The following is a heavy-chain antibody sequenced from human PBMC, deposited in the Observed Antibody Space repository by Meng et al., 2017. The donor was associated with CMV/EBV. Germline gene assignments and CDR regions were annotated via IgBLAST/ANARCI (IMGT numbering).Heavy chain of an antibody. CDR1: GGSISSYY. CDR2: IYYSGST. V-gene: IGHV4-59*01. Sequence: SETLSLTCTVPGGSISSYYWSWIRQPPGKGLEWIGYIYYSGSTNYNPSLKSRVTISVDTSKNQFSLKLSSVTAADTAVYYCARVPPPDAFDIWGQGTMVTVSS. J-gene: IGHJ3*02. CDR3: ARVPPPDAFDI.